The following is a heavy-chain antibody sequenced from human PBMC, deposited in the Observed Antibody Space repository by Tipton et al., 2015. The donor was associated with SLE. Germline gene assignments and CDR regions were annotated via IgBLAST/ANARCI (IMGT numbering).Heavy chain of an antibody. CDR1: GFTFTSYG. D-gene: IGHD6-19*01. J-gene: IGHJ4*02. CDR3: AIAVAGTLFFDY. Sequence: QLVQSGAEVKKPGASVKVSCKASGFTFTSYGISWVRQAPGQGLEWMGWNSAYNGNTDYAQKLQGRVTMTTDTSTSTAYMELRSLRSEDTAVYYCAIAVAGTLFFDYWGQGALVTVSS. CDR2: NSAYNGNT. V-gene: IGHV1-18*01.